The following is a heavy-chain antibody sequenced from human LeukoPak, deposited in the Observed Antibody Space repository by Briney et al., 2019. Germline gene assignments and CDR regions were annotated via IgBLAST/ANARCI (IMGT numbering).Heavy chain of an antibody. D-gene: IGHD3-10*01. CDR3: ARPTTRWFGELSPDAFDI. V-gene: IGHV1-69*05. CDR2: IIPIFVTA. J-gene: IGHJ3*02. Sequence: SVKVSCKASGGTFSSYAISWVRQAPGQGLEWMGRIIPIFVTANYAQKFQGRVTITTDESTSTAYMELSSLRSEDPAVYYCARPTTRWFGELSPDAFDIWGQGTMVTVSS. CDR1: GGTFSSYA.